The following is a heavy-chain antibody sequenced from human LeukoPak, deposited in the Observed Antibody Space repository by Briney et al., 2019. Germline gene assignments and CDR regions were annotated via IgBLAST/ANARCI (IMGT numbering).Heavy chain of an antibody. CDR3: ARSCSSTSCYVGFDY. D-gene: IGHD2-2*01. CDR2: IYYSGST. J-gene: IGHJ4*02. CDR1: GDSISNSRYY. Sequence: PSETLSLTCTVSGDSISNSRYYWSWIRQHPGKGLEWIGYIYYSGSTYYNPSLKSRVTISVDTSKNQFSLKLSSVTAADTAVYYCARSCSSTSCYVGFDYWGQGTLVTVSS. V-gene: IGHV4-31*03.